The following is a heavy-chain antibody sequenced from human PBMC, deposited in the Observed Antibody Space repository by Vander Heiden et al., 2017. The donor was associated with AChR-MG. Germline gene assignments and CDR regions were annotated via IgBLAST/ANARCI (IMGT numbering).Heavy chain of an antibody. CDR1: GGTFSSYA. CDR2: IIPILGIA. Sequence: QVQLVQSGAEVKKPGSSVTVSCKASGGTFSSYAISWVRQAPGQGLEWMGRIIPILGIANYAQKFQGRVTITADKSTSTAYMELSSLRSEDTAVYYCAGYYYDSSGYYPDAFDIWGQGTMVTVSS. D-gene: IGHD3-22*01. CDR3: AGYYYDSSGYYPDAFDI. V-gene: IGHV1-69*04. J-gene: IGHJ3*02.